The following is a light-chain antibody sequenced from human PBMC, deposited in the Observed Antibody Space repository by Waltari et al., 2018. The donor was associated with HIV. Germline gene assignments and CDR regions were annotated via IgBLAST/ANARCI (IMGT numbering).Light chain of an antibody. CDR2: KDT. CDR1: ALPTQY. J-gene: IGLJ3*02. Sequence: SYELTQPPSVSVSPGQTARITCPGDALPTQYSYWYQQKPGQAPALVIYKDTERPSGIPERFSGSSSGTTVTLTISGVQAEDEADYYCQSPDSSGPWVFGGGTKLTVL. CDR3: QSPDSSGPWV. V-gene: IGLV3-25*03.